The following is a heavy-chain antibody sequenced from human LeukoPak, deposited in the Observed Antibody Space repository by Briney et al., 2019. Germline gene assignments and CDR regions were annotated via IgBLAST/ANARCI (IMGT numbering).Heavy chain of an antibody. CDR3: ARGGGATRIDY. J-gene: IGHJ4*02. Sequence: SETLSLTCSVSGDSIRSCTYYWSWIRQPPGKGLEWIGRIYTSGSTSYNPSLKSRVTISVDTSKNQFSLKLTSVTAADTAVYYCARGGGATRIDYWGQGTLVTVSS. CDR1: GDSIRSCTYY. V-gene: IGHV4-61*02. D-gene: IGHD5-12*01. CDR2: IYTSGST.